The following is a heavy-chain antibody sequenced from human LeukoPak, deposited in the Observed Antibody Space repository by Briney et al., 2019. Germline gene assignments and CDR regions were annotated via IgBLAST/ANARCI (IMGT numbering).Heavy chain of an antibody. Sequence: SQTLSLTCAISGDSVSSNTAAWNWIRQSPSRGLEWLGRTFYRSKWYNDYAVSVKSRITINPDISKNQFSLQLNSVTPDDTAVYYCARDLGGFSLEEWSDPGYFEYWGQGTLVTVSS. CDR1: GDSVSSNTAA. V-gene: IGHV6-1*01. J-gene: IGHJ4*02. CDR2: TFYRSKWYN. CDR3: ARDLGGFSLEEWSDPGYFEY. D-gene: IGHD5-18*01.